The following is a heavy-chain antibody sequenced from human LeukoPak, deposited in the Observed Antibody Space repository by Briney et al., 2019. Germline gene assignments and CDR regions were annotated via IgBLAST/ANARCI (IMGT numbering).Heavy chain of an antibody. Sequence: PWGSLRLSCAASGFTFSSYGMHWVRQAPGKGLEWVAVISYDGSNKYYADSVKGRFTISRDNFKNTFYLQMNSLRTEDTAVYYCARDGGSRGYTYGQGAFDIWGQGTMVTVSS. CDR2: ISYDGSNK. D-gene: IGHD5-18*01. CDR1: GFTFSSYG. CDR3: ARDGGSRGYTYGQGAFDI. V-gene: IGHV3-30*03. J-gene: IGHJ3*02.